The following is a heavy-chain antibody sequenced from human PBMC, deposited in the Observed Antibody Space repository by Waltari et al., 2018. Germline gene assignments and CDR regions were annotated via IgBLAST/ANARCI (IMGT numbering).Heavy chain of an antibody. D-gene: IGHD6-13*01. CDR1: GDTFFNYA. J-gene: IGHJ5*02. Sequence: QVQLVQSGAEVKKPGSSVKVSCKASGDTFFNYAITWVRHAPGQGLEWMGGIFPMFGTANYAQKFQGRVTITADESTSTAYMELSSLRSEDTAVYYCARGEAAAGLNWFDPWGQGTLVTVSS. CDR3: ARGEAAAGLNWFDP. CDR2: IFPMFGTA. V-gene: IGHV1-69*01.